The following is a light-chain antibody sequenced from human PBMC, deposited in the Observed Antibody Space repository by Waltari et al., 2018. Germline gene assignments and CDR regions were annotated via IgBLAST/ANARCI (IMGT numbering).Light chain of an antibody. CDR2: RAS. CDR1: QNINDY. J-gene: IGKJ1*01. V-gene: IGKV1-16*01. CDR3: QQHKSYPWT. Sequence: DIQMTQSPSSLSPSVGDRVTISCRASQNINDYLAWYQQKPGKAPNLLIYRASSLQSGVPSRFTGSGSGTDFTLTINSLQPEDFGTYYCQQHKSYPWTFGQGTKVDIK.